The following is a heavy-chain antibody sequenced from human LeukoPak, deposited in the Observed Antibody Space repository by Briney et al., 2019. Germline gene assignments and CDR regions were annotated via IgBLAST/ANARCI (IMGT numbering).Heavy chain of an antibody. J-gene: IGHJ4*02. CDR2: ISYDGSNK. D-gene: IGHD6-19*01. V-gene: IGHV3-30-3*01. Sequence: GGSLRLSCAASGFTFSDSYMSWIRQAPGKGLEWVAVISYDGSNKYYADSVKGRFTISRDNSKNTLYLQMNSLRAEDTAVYYCARLISSGWPYFDYWGQGTLVTVSS. CDR3: ARLISSGWPYFDY. CDR1: GFTFSDSY.